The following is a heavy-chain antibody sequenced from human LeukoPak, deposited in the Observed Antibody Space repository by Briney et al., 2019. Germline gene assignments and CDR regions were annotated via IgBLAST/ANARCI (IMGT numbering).Heavy chain of an antibody. CDR3: ARTWYSSGWYFDYYYYYMDV. Sequence: ASVKVSCKASGYTFTSYGISWVRQAPGQGLEWMGWISAYNGNTNYAQKLQGRVTMTTVTSTSTAYMELRSLRSDDTAVYYCARTWYSSGWYFDYYYYYMDVWGKGTTVTVSS. D-gene: IGHD6-13*01. CDR1: GYTFTSYG. J-gene: IGHJ6*03. CDR2: ISAYNGNT. V-gene: IGHV1-18*01.